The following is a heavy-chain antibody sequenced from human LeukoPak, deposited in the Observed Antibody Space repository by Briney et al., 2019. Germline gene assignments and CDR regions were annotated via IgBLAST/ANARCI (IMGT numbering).Heavy chain of an antibody. J-gene: IGHJ5*02. CDR2: ISWNSCSI. Sequence: GRSLRLSCAASGFTFDDYAMHWVRQAPGKGLEWVSGISWNSCSIGYADSVKGRFTISRDNAKNSLYLQMNSLRAEDTALYYCAKDSIGFFCSGGSCRQYNWFDPWGQGTLVTVSS. D-gene: IGHD2-15*01. CDR3: AKDSIGFFCSGGSCRQYNWFDP. CDR1: GFTFDDYA. V-gene: IGHV3-9*01.